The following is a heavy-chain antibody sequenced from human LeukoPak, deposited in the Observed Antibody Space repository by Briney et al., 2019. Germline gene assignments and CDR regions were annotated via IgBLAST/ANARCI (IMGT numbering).Heavy chain of an antibody. CDR2: ISGSGGST. CDR3: ARDKPYYDILTGYPPWYFDL. J-gene: IGHJ2*01. Sequence: GGSLRLSCAASGFTFSSYAMSWVRQAPGKGLEWVSAISGSGGSTYYADSVKGRFAISRDNSKNTLYLQINSLRAEDTAVYYCARDKPYYDILTGYPPWYFDLWGRGTLVTVSS. V-gene: IGHV3-23*01. D-gene: IGHD3-9*01. CDR1: GFTFSSYA.